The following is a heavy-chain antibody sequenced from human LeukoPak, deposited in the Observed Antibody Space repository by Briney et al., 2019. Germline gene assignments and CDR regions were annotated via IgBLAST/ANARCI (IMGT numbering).Heavy chain of an antibody. CDR3: ARGGASSEWFDP. CDR2: IHSSGTT. J-gene: IGHJ5*02. CDR1: GDSISGYY. D-gene: IGHD6-25*01. Sequence: SETLSLTCTVSGDSISGYYWSWIRQPPGKGLEWIAFIHSSGTTNYSPSHKSRVSISVDTSNNQFSLNVNSVTAADTAVYYCARGGASSEWFDPWGQGTLVTVSS. V-gene: IGHV4-59*01.